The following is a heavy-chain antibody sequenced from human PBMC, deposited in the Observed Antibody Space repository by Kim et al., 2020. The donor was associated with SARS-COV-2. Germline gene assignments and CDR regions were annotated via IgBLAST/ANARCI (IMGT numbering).Heavy chain of an antibody. V-gene: IGHV4-30-2*04. J-gene: IGHJ3*02. Sequence: SLKSRVTISVDTSKNQFSLKLSSVTAADTAVYYCARVGYYYDSRASAFDIWGQGTMVTVSS. CDR3: ARVGYYYDSRASAFDI. D-gene: IGHD3-22*01.